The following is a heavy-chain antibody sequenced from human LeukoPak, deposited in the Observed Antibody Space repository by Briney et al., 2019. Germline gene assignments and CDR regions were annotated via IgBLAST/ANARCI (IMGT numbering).Heavy chain of an antibody. J-gene: IGHJ4*02. CDR3: ARFFPNYFDY. D-gene: IGHD3-3*01. CDR2: VYNSGST. CDR1: GGSVSTYY. Sequence: SETLSLTCTVSGGSVSTYYWNWLRHPAGKGLEWIGRVYNSGSTNYNPSLKSRVTISVDTSKNQFSLKLSSVTAADTAVYYCARFFPNYFDYWGQGTLVTVSS. V-gene: IGHV4-4*07.